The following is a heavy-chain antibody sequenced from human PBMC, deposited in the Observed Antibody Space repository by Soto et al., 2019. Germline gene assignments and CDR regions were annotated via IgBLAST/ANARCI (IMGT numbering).Heavy chain of an antibody. CDR2: ISAYNGNT. CDR1: GYTFTSYG. J-gene: IGHJ6*03. V-gene: IGHV1-18*01. Sequence: ASVKVSCKASGYTFTSYGISWVRQAPGQGLEWMGWISAYNGNTNYAQKLQGRVTMTTDTSTSTAYMELRSLRSDDTAVYYCASGAPLIVVAGTGYYYYFYLDVWGKGTTVTVSS. D-gene: IGHD6-19*01. CDR3: ASGAPLIVVAGTGYYYYFYLDV.